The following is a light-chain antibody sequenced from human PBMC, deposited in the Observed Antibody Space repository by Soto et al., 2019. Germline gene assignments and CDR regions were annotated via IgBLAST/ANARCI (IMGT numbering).Light chain of an antibody. CDR3: ISYTSDDVRYV. CDR2: EVS. CDR1: NSDVGLYDF. J-gene: IGLJ1*01. V-gene: IGLV2-14*01. Sequence: QSALTQPASVSGTPGQAITISCTGSNSDVGLYDFVSWYEHHPGRAPKLIVSEVSHRPSGISNRFSGSKSGNTASLTISGLQSEDEADYYCISYTSDDVRYVFATGTKLTVL.